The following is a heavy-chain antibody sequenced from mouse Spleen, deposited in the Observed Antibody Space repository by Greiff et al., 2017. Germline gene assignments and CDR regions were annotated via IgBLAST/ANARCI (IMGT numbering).Heavy chain of an antibody. J-gene: IGHJ3*01. CDR1: GYTFTSYW. CDR3: ASSSYYRFAY. D-gene: IGHD2-12*01. CDR2: IDPGSGGT. V-gene: IGHV1-55*01. Sequence: QVQLQQPGAELVKPGASVKLSCKASGYTFTSYWMHWVKQRPGQGLEWIGEIDPGSGGTNYNEKFKGKATLTADKSSSTAYMQLSSLTSEDSAVYFCASSSYYRFAYWGQGTLVTVSA.